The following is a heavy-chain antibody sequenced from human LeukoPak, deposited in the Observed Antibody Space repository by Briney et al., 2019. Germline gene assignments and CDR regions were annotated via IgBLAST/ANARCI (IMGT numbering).Heavy chain of an antibody. V-gene: IGHV4-39*01. CDR3: ASGPQQWLVLGPVDY. J-gene: IGHJ4*02. CDR1: GGSISSSSYY. D-gene: IGHD6-19*01. CDR2: IYYSGST. Sequence: SETLSLTCTVSGGSISSSSYYWGWIRQPPGKGREWIGSIYYSGSTYYNPSLKSRVTISVDTSKNQFSLKLSSVTAADTAVYYCASGPQQWLVLGPVDYWGQGTLVTVSS.